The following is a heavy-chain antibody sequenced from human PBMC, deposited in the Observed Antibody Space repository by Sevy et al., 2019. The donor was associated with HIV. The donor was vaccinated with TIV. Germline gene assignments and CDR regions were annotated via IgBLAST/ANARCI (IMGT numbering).Heavy chain of an antibody. Sequence: SETLSLTCTVSGGSISSGSYYWSWIRQPAGKGLEWIGRIYTSGSTNYNPSLKSRVTISVDTSKNQFPLKLSSVTAADTAVYYCARASSSGWYNGWFDPWGQGTLVTVSS. D-gene: IGHD6-13*01. V-gene: IGHV4-61*02. J-gene: IGHJ5*02. CDR3: ARASSSGWYNGWFDP. CDR2: IYTSGST. CDR1: GGSISSGSYY.